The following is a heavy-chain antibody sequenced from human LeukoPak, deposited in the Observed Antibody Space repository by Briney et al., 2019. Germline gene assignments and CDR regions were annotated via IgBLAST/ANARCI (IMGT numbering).Heavy chain of an antibody. J-gene: IGHJ4*02. CDR1: GGSISSYY. V-gene: IGHV4-4*07. Sequence: SKTLSLTCTVSGGSISSYYWSWIRLPAGKGLEWIGRIYSSGNTNYSPSLKSRVTMSIDTSKNQFSLKLSSVAAADTAIYYCARDRGYYDSSGYYNRAYYFDYWGQGTPVTVSS. CDR3: ARDRGYYDSSGYYNRAYYFDY. D-gene: IGHD3-22*01. CDR2: IYSSGNT.